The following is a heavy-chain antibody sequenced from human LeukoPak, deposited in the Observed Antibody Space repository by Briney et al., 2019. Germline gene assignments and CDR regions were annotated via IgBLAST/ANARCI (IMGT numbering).Heavy chain of an antibody. CDR2: VFHTGSS. J-gene: IGHJ4*02. V-gene: IGHV4-38-2*01. D-gene: IGHD4-11*01. CDR3: ARGISTTGHDY. Sequence: PSETLSLTCAVSGYSISSGYYWGWIRQPPGKGPEWIGSVFHTGSSYYIPSHKSRVTISVDTSKNQFSLEVSSVTAADTAIYYCARGISTTGHDYWGPGTLVTVSS. CDR1: GYSISSGYY.